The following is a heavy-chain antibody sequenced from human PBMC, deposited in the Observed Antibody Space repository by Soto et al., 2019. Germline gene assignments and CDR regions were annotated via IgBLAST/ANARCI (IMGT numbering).Heavy chain of an antibody. V-gene: IGHV3-21*01. D-gene: IGHD3-10*01. J-gene: IGHJ5*02. CDR1: GFTFSSYS. CDR3: ARESPGPGALIDP. Sequence: GSLRLSCAASGFTFSSYSMNWVRQAPGKGLEWVSSISSSSSYIYYADSVKGRFTISRDNAKNSLYLQMNSLRAEDTAVYYCARESPGPGALIDPWGQGTLVTV. CDR2: ISSSSSYI.